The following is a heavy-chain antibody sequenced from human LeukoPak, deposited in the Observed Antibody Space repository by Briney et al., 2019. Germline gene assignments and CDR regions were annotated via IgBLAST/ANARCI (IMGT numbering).Heavy chain of an antibody. CDR2: IYSGGDT. Sequence: GGSLRLSCATSGFTVSRNYMNWVRQAPGKGLEWVSVIYSGGDTYYADSVKGRFTISRDNAENSLYLQMTSLRAEDTAVYHCAREGSSDAFDIWGQGTMVTVSS. CDR3: AREGSSDAFDI. V-gene: IGHV3-66*01. CDR1: GFTVSRNY. D-gene: IGHD2-2*01. J-gene: IGHJ3*02.